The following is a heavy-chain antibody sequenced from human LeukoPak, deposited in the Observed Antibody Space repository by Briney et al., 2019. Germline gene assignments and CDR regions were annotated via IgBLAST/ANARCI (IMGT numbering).Heavy chain of an antibody. CDR3: AKEPRVGSSTSRPCDY. CDR2: ISGSGGST. CDR1: GFTFSSYA. V-gene: IGHV3-23*01. J-gene: IGHJ4*02. Sequence: GGSLRLSCAASGFTFSSYAMSWVRQAPGKGLEWVSAISGSGGSTYYADSVKGRFTISRDNSKNTLYLQMNSLRAEDTAVYYCAKEPRVGSSTSRPCDYWGQGTLVTVSS. D-gene: IGHD2-2*01.